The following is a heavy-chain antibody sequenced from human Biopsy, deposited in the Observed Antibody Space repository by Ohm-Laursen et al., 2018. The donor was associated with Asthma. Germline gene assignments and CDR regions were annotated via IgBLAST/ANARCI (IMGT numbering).Heavy chain of an antibody. V-gene: IGHV4-39*07. CDR2: INHSGST. D-gene: IGHD4/OR15-4a*01. J-gene: IGHJ4*02. CDR3: VTLRVYRRGANCFFFNY. Sequence: SETLSLTCTVSGGSFSSSSYYWAWIRQPPGKGLEWIGEINHSGSTNYNPSLKSRVTISVDTSKNQFSLKLSSVTAADTAVYYCVTLRVYRRGANCFFFNYWGQGTLVTVSS. CDR1: GGSFSSSSYY.